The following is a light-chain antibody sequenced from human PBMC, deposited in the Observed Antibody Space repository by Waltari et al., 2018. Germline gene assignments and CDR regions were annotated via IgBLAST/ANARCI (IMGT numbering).Light chain of an antibody. CDR3: SSYAGSNNFV. CDR1: SSDVGGYNY. CDR2: EVS. Sequence: QSALTQLPSASGSPGQSVTIPCTGTSSDVGGYNYVSWYQQHPGKAPKLMIYEVSKRPSGVPDRFSGSKSGNTASLTVSGLQAEDEADYYCSSYAGSNNFVFGTGTKVTVL. V-gene: IGLV2-8*01. J-gene: IGLJ1*01.